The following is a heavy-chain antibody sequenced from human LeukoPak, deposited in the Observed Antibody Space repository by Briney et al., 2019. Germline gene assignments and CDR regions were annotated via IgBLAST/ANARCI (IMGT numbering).Heavy chain of an antibody. CDR2: ISWNSGSI. V-gene: IGHV3-9*01. D-gene: IGHD6-19*01. CDR1: GFTFDDYA. Sequence: GGSLRLSCAASGFTFDDYAMHWVRHAPGKGLEWVSGISWNSGSIGYADSVKGRFTISRDNAKNSLYLQMNSLRAEDTALYYCAKVSAVADYFDYWGQGTLVTVSS. J-gene: IGHJ4*02. CDR3: AKVSAVADYFDY.